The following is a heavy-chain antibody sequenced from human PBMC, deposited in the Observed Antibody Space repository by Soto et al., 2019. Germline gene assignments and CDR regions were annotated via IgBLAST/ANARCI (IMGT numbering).Heavy chain of an antibody. J-gene: IGHJ6*02. V-gene: IGHV1-69*05. CDR1: GGTFSSYA. D-gene: IGHD4-17*01. CDR3: ARRTRRGYYYYYGMDV. CDR2: IIPIFGTA. Sequence: GASVKVSCKASGGTFSSYAISWVRQAPGQGLEWMGGIIPIFGTANYAQKFQGRVTMTTDTSTSTAYMELRSLRSDDTAVYYCARRTRRGYYYYYGMDVWGQGTTVTV.